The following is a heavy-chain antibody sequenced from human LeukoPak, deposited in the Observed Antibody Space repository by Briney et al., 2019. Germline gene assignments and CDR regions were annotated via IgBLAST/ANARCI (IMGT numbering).Heavy chain of an antibody. CDR2: INPSGGST. CDR3: ARDRSTEHCSGGSCGYYFDY. V-gene: IGHV1-46*01. Sequence: ASVKVSCKASGYTFTSYYMHWVRQAPGQGLEWMGIINPSGGSTSYAQKFQGRVTMTRDTSTSTVYMELSSLRSEDTAVYYCARDRSTEHCSGGSCGYYFDYWGQGTLVTVSS. CDR1: GYTFTSYY. J-gene: IGHJ4*02. D-gene: IGHD2-15*01.